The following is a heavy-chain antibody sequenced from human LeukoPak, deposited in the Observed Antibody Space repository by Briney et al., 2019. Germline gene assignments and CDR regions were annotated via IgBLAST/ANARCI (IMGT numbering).Heavy chain of an antibody. CDR1: EFTFSTYW. CDR2: IKQDGSEK. Sequence: GGSLRLSCAASEFTFSTYWMSWVRQAPGKGLEWVANIKQDGSEKYYVDSVKGRFTISRDNAKNSLYVQMNSLRAEDTAVYYCASGVAAYYFDYWGQGNLVTVSS. CDR3: ASGVAAYYFDY. V-gene: IGHV3-7*01. D-gene: IGHD6-25*01. J-gene: IGHJ4*02.